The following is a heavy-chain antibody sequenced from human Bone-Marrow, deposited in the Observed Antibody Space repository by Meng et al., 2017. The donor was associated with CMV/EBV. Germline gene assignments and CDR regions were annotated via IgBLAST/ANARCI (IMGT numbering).Heavy chain of an antibody. D-gene: IGHD3-22*01. CDR2: IYHSGST. J-gene: IGHJ1*01. V-gene: IGHV4-59*01. CDR3: RSSLETDYYDSSGWFVFQH. CDR1: GGSISSYY. Sequence: SETLSLTCTVYGGSISSYYWNWIRQLPGKGLEWIGYIYHSGSTNYNPSLKSRVTISVDTSKKQFSLKLSSVTAADTAVYYRRSSLETDYYDSSGWFVFQHWGQGTLVTVSS.